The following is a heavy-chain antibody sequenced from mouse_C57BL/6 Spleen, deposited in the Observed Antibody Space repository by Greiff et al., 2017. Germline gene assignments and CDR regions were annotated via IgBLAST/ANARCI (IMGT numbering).Heavy chain of an antibody. Sequence: VQLQQPGAELVMPGASVKLSCKASGYTFTSYWMHWVKQRPGQGLEWIGEIDPSDNYTNYNQKFKGKSTLTVDKSSSTAYMQLSSLTSEDSAVYYCAREGNYAMDYWGQGTSVTVSS. CDR3: AREGNYAMDY. CDR1: GYTFTSYW. J-gene: IGHJ4*01. V-gene: IGHV1-69*01. CDR2: IDPSDNYT.